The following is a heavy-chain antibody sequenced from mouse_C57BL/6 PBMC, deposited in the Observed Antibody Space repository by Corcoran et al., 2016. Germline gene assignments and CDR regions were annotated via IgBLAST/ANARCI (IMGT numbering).Heavy chain of an antibody. CDR1: GYTFTTYG. CDR3: ARKDYGSSYWYVDV. CDR2: INTYSGVP. D-gene: IGHD1-1*01. Sequence: QIQLVQSGPELKKPGETVKISCKASGYTFTTYGMSWVKQAPGKGLKWMGWINTYSGVPTYADDFKGRFAFSLETSASTAYLQINNLKNEDTATYFCARKDYGSSYWYVDVWGTGTTVTVSS. V-gene: IGHV9-3*01. J-gene: IGHJ1*03.